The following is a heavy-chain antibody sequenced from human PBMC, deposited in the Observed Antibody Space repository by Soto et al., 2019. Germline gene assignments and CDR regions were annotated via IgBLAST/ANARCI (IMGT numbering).Heavy chain of an antibody. CDR1: GYTFTSHA. V-gene: IGHV1-3*04. Sequence: QVQLVQPGPEVKEPGASVRVSCKASGYTFTSHAIHWLRQAPGQSLEWMGWIDTGNGNTKYSEKFQARVIITRDTFANTADMELSSLTPEDTAVYYCARDAKWDPRGVEAQQDDYFNSWGQGTLVTVSS. J-gene: IGHJ4*02. CDR2: IDTGNGNT. D-gene: IGHD1-26*01. CDR3: ARDAKWDPRGVEAQQDDYFNS.